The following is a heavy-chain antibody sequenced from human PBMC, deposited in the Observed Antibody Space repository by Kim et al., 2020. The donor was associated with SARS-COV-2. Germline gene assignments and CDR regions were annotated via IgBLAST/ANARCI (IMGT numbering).Heavy chain of an antibody. Sequence: GGSLRLSCAASGFTFSSYGMHWVRQAPGKGLEWVAVIWYDGSNKYYADSVKGRFTISRDNSKNTLYLQMNSLRAEDTAVYYCARDLRGYSYGYREGRYYYYGMDVWGQGTTVTVSS. CDR3: ARDLRGYSYGYREGRYYYYGMDV. D-gene: IGHD5-18*01. J-gene: IGHJ6*02. CDR1: GFTFSSYG. V-gene: IGHV3-33*01. CDR2: IWYDGSNK.